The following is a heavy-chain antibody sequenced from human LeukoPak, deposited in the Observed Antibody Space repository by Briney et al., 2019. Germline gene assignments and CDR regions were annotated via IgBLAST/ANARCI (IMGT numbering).Heavy chain of an antibody. V-gene: IGHV3-23*01. J-gene: IGHJ4*02. CDR3: AKDLSTYDFWSGLDY. D-gene: IGHD3-3*01. CDR1: GFTFSSYA. CDR2: ISGSGGST. Sequence: GGSLRLSCAASGFTFSSYAMGWVRQAPGKGLEWVSAISGSGGSTYYADSVKGRFTISRDNSKNTLYLQMNSLRAEDTAVYYCAKDLSTYDFWSGLDYWGQGTLVTVSS.